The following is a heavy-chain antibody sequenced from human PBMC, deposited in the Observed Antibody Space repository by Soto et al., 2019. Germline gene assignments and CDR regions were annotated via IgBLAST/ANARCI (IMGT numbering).Heavy chain of an antibody. CDR2: IYYSGST. CDR3: ARDIVVVPAAITDQAYYYYYYGMDV. CDR1: GGSISSSSYY. Sequence: SETLSLTCTVSGGSISSSSYYWGWIRQPPGKGLEWIGSIYYSGSTYYNPSLKSRVTISVDTSKNQFSLKLSSGTAADTAVYYCARDIVVVPAAITDQAYYYYYYGMDVWGQGTTVTVSS. J-gene: IGHJ6*02. D-gene: IGHD2-2*02. V-gene: IGHV4-39*07.